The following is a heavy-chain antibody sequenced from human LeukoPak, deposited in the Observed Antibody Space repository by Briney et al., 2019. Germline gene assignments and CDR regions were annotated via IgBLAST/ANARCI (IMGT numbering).Heavy chain of an antibody. CDR3: ARVTTGGYYNS. D-gene: IGHD3-22*01. V-gene: IGHV4-61*02. J-gene: IGHJ4*02. CDR2: IYTTGST. CDR1: GGSISSGTYY. Sequence: SQTLCLTCTVSGGSISSGTYYWTWIRQPAGKGLEWIGRIYTTGSTNYNPSLKSRVTMSTDTSKNQFSLKLSSVTAADTAVYYCARVTTGGYYNSWGQGTLVTVSS.